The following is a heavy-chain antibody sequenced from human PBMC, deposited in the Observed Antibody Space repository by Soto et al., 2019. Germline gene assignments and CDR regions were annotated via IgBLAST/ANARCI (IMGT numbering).Heavy chain of an antibody. CDR3: ARVVWGYSGYDYYFDY. CDR2: IGRAGDT. V-gene: IGHV3-13*01. CDR1: GFTFSTYD. J-gene: IGHJ4*02. D-gene: IGHD5-12*01. Sequence: EVQLVESGGGLVQPGGSLRLSCAASGFTFSTYDMHWVRQATGKGLEWVSAIGRAGDTSYPASVKGRFTISRENAKNYLYLQMNSLRAGDTAVYYCARVVWGYSGYDYYFDYWGQGTLVTVSS.